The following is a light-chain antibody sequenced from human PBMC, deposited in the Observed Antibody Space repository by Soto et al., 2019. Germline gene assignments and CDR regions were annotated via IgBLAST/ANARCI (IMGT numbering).Light chain of an antibody. CDR2: ANT. CDR1: SSNIGAGYD. J-gene: IGLJ1*01. Sequence: QSVLTQPPSVSGAPGQRVTISCTGSSSNIGAGYDVHWYQQLPGTAPKLLIYANTNRPSGVPGRFSGSKSGTSASLAITGLQVEDEADYYCQSYDSSLSGYVFGTGTKVTV. V-gene: IGLV1-40*01. CDR3: QSYDSSLSGYV.